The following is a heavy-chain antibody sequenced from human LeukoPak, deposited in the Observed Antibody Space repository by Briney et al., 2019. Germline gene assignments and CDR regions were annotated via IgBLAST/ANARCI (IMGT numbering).Heavy chain of an antibody. CDR3: ARVGGELTQNYFDY. V-gene: IGHV4-34*01. Sequence: SDPLSLTCAVYGGSFRGYYWSWLRQPTGKGLEWVGEINHSGSTNYSPSLKSRVTISVDTSKNQISLKLCSVTAADTAVYYCARVGGELTQNYFDYWGQGTLVTVSS. CDR1: GGSFRGYY. CDR2: INHSGST. D-gene: IGHD3-10*01. J-gene: IGHJ4*02.